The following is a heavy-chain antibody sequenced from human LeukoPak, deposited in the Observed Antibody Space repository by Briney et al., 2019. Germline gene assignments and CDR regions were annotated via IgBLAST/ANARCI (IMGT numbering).Heavy chain of an antibody. J-gene: IGHJ4*02. CDR2: IYWNDDK. CDR3: AHNGVYYYDSSGYYGGSYFDY. D-gene: IGHD3-22*01. Sequence: SGPTLVNPTQTLTLTCTFSGFSLSTSGVGVGWIRQPPGKALEWLALIYWNDDKRYSPSLKSRLTITKDTSKNQVVLTMTNMDPVDTATYYCAHNGVYYYDSSGYYGGSYFDYWGQGTLVTVSS. CDR1: GFSLSTSGVG. V-gene: IGHV2-5*01.